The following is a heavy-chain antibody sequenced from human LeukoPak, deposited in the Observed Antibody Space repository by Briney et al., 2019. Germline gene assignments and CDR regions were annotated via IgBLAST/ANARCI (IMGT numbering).Heavy chain of an antibody. CDR2: ISGSGGST. Sequence: GGSLRLSCAASGFTFSSYAMSWVRQAPGKGLEWVSAISGSGGSTYYADSVKGRFTISRDNSKNTLYLQMNSLRAEDTAVYYCAKGPTRMVRDHYGMDVWGQGTTVTVSS. V-gene: IGHV3-23*01. D-gene: IGHD3-10*01. CDR1: GFTFSSYA. CDR3: AKGPTRMVRDHYGMDV. J-gene: IGHJ6*02.